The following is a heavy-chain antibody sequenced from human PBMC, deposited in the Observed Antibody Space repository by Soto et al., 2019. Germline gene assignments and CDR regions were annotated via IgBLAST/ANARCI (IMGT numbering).Heavy chain of an antibody. J-gene: IGHJ4*02. D-gene: IGHD1-26*01. CDR1: GFTFSSYG. Sequence: QVQLVESGGGVVQPGRSLRLSCAASGFTFSSYGMHWVRQAPGKGLEWVAVISYDGSNKYYADSVKGRFTISRVNSKNTLYLQMNSLRAEDTAVYYCAKDMSSGGGWGQGTLVTVSS. V-gene: IGHV3-30*18. CDR3: AKDMSSGGG. CDR2: ISYDGSNK.